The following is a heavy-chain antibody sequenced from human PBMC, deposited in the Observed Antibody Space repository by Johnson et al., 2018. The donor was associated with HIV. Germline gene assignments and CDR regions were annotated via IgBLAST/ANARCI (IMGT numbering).Heavy chain of an antibody. J-gene: IGHJ3*02. Sequence: QVQLVESGGGLVQPGGSLRLSCAASGFTFSDYYMSWIRQAPGKGLEWVSYISSSGSTIYYADSVKGRFTISRDNSKNTLYLQMSSLRAGDTAVYYCARGRASWELYDAFEIWGQGTMVIVSS. CDR2: ISSSGSTI. CDR3: ARGRASWELYDAFEI. CDR1: GFTFSDYY. V-gene: IGHV3-11*04. D-gene: IGHD1-26*01.